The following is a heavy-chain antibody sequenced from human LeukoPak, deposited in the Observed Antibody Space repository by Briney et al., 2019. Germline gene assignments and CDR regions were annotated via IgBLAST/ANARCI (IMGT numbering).Heavy chain of an antibody. J-gene: IGHJ5*02. D-gene: IGHD3-3*01. CDR3: ARGSATTYYDFWSGYYTGCWFDP. Sequence: SETLSLTCAVYGGSFSGYYWSWIRQPPGKGLEWIGEINHSGSTNYNPSLKSRVTISVDTSKNQFSLKLSSVTAADTAVYYCARGSATTYYDFWSGYYTGCWFDPWGQGTLVTVSS. V-gene: IGHV4-34*01. CDR1: GGSFSGYY. CDR2: INHSGST.